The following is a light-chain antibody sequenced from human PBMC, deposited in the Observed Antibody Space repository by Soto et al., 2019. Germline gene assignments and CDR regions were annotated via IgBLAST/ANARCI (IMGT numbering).Light chain of an antibody. CDR2: DVS. J-gene: IGLJ1*01. CDR1: SSDVGGYNY. CDR3: RSYTSSSTLRYV. Sequence: QSVLTQPASVSGSPGQSITISCTGTSSDVGGYNYVSWYQQHPGKAPKLMIYDVSNRPSGVSNRLSGSKSGNTASLTISGLQAEDEAEYDCRSYTSSSTLRYVFGTGTKVTVL. V-gene: IGLV2-14*01.